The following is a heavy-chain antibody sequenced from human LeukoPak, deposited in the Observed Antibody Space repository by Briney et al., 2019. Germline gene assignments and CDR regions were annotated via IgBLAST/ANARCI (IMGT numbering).Heavy chain of an antibody. Sequence: SETLSLTCTISGGSISNYYWSWIRQPPGKGLEWIGYIYYSGSTNYNPSLKSRVTISVDTSKNQFSLKLSSVTAADTAVYYCARWDYCGGDCRGAFDIWGQGTMVTVSS. V-gene: IGHV4-59*08. D-gene: IGHD2-21*02. CDR1: GGSISNYY. CDR2: IYYSGST. CDR3: ARWDYCGGDCRGAFDI. J-gene: IGHJ3*02.